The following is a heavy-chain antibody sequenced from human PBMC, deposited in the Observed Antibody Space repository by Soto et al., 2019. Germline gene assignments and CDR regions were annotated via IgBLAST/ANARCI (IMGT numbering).Heavy chain of an antibody. V-gene: IGHV1-18*01. D-gene: IGHD1-26*01. CDR3: ARDRGSYALDY. CDR2: ISADNGNT. J-gene: IGHJ4*02. CDR1: GYTFTSYG. Sequence: QVQLVQSGAEVKKPGASVKVSCKASGYTFTSYGISWVRQAPGQGLEWMGWISADNGNTNYAQKLQGRVTMTTDTSTSTAYRELRSLRSDATAVYYCARDRGSYALDYWGQGPLVTVSS.